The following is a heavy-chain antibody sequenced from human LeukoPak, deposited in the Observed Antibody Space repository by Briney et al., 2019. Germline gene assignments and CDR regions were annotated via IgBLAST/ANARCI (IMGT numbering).Heavy chain of an antibody. V-gene: IGHV3-48*01. CDR1: GFTFRTYS. J-gene: IGHJ4*02. D-gene: IGHD2-2*02. CDR2: IGGSGSFI. CDR3: ARARGGCSSTSCYSLLGPFDY. Sequence: HPGGSLRLSCAASGFTFRTYSIIWVRQAPGKGLEWVSHIGGSGSFIYYADSVKGRFTISRDNANNSVLLQMNSLRAEDTAVYYCARARGGCSSTSCYSLLGPFDYWGQGTLVTVSS.